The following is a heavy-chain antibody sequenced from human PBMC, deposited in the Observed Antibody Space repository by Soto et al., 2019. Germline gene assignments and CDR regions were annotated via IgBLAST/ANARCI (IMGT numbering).Heavy chain of an antibody. Sequence: QQQLVQSGAEVKKPGSSVKVSCKASGGTFGNYAISWVRQAPGQGLEWMGKIIPIFKTANYAQKFQGRITITADRSPRTDIAYMELSSLRSEDTALYYCAISHYCSGGDCTTQSLYYFDYWGQGTVVTVSS. CDR3: AISHYCSGGDCTTQSLYYFDY. CDR2: IIPIFKTA. D-gene: IGHD2-15*01. J-gene: IGHJ4*02. V-gene: IGHV1-69*06. CDR1: GGTFGNYA.